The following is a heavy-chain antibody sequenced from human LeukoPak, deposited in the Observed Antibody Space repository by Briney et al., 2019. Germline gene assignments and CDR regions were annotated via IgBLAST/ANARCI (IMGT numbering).Heavy chain of an antibody. D-gene: IGHD6-19*01. J-gene: IGHJ6*03. V-gene: IGHV3-48*01. CDR2: ISSSSNTI. Sequence: PGGSLRLSCAAPGFTFSSYSMNWVRQAPGKGLEWVAYISSSSNTIYYADSVKGRFTLSRDNARNLLYLQMNSLRAEDTALYYRVRDGQDWLPPYYMDVWGKGTTVTVSS. CDR1: GFTFSSYS. CDR3: VRDGQDWLPPYYMDV.